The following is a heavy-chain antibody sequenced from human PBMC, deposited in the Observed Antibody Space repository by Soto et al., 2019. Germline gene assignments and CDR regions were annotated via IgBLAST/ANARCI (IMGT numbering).Heavy chain of an antibody. CDR2: IIPFFQAP. Sequence: GASVKVSCKASGGNFSKYAISWVRQAPGQGLEWMGGIIPFFQAPNYAQRFQGRVTITADESTTTVYMEMSSLRSEDTALYYCAKSRIVTPPRVGMDVWGQGTTVTAP. D-gene: IGHD1-26*01. V-gene: IGHV1-69*13. CDR1: GGNFSKYA. CDR3: AKSRIVTPPRVGMDV. J-gene: IGHJ6*02.